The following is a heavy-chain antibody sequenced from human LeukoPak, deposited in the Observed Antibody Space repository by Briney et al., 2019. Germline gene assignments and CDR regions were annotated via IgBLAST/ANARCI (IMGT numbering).Heavy chain of an antibody. CDR1: GFTFSSYG. CDR3: AKDPPLGSGWYDHYFDY. J-gene: IGHJ4*02. D-gene: IGHD6-19*01. Sequence: GGSLRLSCAASGFTFSSYGMHWVRQAPGKGLEWVAVISYDGSNKYYADSVKGRFTISRDNSKNTLYLQMNSPRAEDTAVYYCAKDPPLGSGWYDHYFDYWGQGTLVTVSS. V-gene: IGHV3-30*18. CDR2: ISYDGSNK.